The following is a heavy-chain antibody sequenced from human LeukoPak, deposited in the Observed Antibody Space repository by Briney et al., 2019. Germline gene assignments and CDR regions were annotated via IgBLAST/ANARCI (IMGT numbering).Heavy chain of an antibody. D-gene: IGHD3-22*01. CDR2: VDHTGST. Sequence: SETVSLTCTVSGGSISGYYWTWIRQPPGKGLEWIGYVDHTGSTNFNPSLNGRVSISRDTTKNLFSLRLRSVTAADTAVYYCAGEYSSSPGYWGQGALVTVSS. CDR1: GGSISGYY. V-gene: IGHV4-59*01. J-gene: IGHJ4*02. CDR3: AGEYSSSPGY.